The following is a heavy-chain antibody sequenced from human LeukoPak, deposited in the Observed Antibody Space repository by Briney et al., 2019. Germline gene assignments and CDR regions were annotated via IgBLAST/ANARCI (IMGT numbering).Heavy chain of an antibody. CDR2: ISGSGGST. CDR1: GFTFSSYA. Sequence: GGSLRLSCAASGFTFSSYAMSWVRQAPGKGLEWVSAISGSGGSTYYADSVKGRFTISRDNSKNTLYLQMNSLRAEDTAVYYCARGPNYTPYFDYWGQGTLVTVSS. CDR3: ARGPNYTPYFDY. D-gene: IGHD1-7*01. J-gene: IGHJ4*02. V-gene: IGHV3-23*01.